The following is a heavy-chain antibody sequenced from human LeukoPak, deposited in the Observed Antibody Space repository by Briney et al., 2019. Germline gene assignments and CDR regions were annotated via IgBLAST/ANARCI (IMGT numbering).Heavy chain of an antibody. CDR3: ARGPRATGAPDY. J-gene: IGHJ4*02. CDR2: MNPNSGNT. V-gene: IGHV1-8*01. D-gene: IGHD2-8*02. Sequence: ASVTVSCKASGYTFTSYDINWVRQAAGQGLEWMGWMNPNSGNTGYAQKFQGRVTMTRNTSISTAYMELSSLRSEDTAVYYCARGPRATGAPDYWGQGTLVTVSS. CDR1: GYTFTSYD.